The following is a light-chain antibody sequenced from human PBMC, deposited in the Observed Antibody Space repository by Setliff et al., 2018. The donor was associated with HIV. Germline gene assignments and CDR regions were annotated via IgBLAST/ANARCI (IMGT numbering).Light chain of an antibody. Sequence: QSALAQPRSVSGSPGQSVTTSCTGTSSDVGGYNYVYWYQQQPGKAPKRLIYDVSKRPSGVPDRFSGSKSGNTASLTISGLQAEDETDYYCCSYAGTYTHYVFGTGTKVTVL. V-gene: IGLV2-11*01. CDR3: CSYAGTYTHYV. CDR2: DVS. CDR1: SSDVGGYNY. J-gene: IGLJ1*01.